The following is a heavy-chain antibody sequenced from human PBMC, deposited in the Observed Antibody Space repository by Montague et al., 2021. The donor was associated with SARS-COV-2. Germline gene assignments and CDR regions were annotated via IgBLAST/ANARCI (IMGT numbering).Heavy chain of an antibody. J-gene: IGHJ6*02. CDR1: GGSISNYH. V-gene: IGHV4-59*08. D-gene: IGHD3-10*01. CDR3: ARQLRVRRTWQVGDYNHYCIDV. Sequence: SETLSLTCTVSGGSISNYHWNWIRQPPGKGLEWIAYIYYSGSTNYNPSLQSRVTISVDTSRNQFSLRLTSVTAADTAVYYCARQLRVRRTWQVGDYNHYCIDVWGQGTPVSVSS. CDR2: IYYSGST.